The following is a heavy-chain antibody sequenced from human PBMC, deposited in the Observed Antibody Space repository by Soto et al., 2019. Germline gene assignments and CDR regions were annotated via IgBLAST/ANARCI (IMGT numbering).Heavy chain of an antibody. CDR1: GYTFTSYA. CDR2: INAGNGNT. V-gene: IGHV1-3*01. CDR3: ARVDMYYYDSLDAFDI. J-gene: IGHJ3*02. D-gene: IGHD3-22*01. Sequence: ASVKVSCTASGYTFTSYAMHWVRQAPGQRLEWMGWINAGNGNTKYSQKFQGRVTITRDTSASTAYMELSSLRSEDTAVYYCARVDMYYYDSLDAFDIWGQGTMVTVS.